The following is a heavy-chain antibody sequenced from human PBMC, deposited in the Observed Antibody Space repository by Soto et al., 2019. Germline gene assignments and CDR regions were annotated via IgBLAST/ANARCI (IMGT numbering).Heavy chain of an antibody. D-gene: IGHD3-10*01. CDR3: ARGLSTGSPYSGGWYYFDS. J-gene: IGHJ4*02. V-gene: IGHV4-34*01. CDR1: GGSFSGYI. CDR2: INHSGSA. Sequence: QVQIHQWGAGVLKPSETLSLTCAVSGGSFSGYIWTWIRQTPGKGLQWIGQINHSGSAVYNPSLNPRVTISIMPNTQFSLEMSSVTAADTAVYYCARGLSTGSPYSGGWYYFDSWGQGATVTVS.